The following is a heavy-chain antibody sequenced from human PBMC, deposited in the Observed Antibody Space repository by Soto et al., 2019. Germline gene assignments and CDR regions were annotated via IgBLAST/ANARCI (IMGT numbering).Heavy chain of an antibody. CDR2: IRSSSRNI. Sequence: EVQLVESGGTLVQPGGSLRLSCAASGFTFSSYSMNWVRQAPGKGLEWISYIRSSSRNIYYADSVKGRFTISRDNSKNSLYLQMNSLGAEDTAVYYCARENHDYSYLDCWGQGTLVTVSS. V-gene: IGHV3-48*01. J-gene: IGHJ4*03. D-gene: IGHD4-4*01. CDR3: ARENHDYSYLDC. CDR1: GFTFSSYS.